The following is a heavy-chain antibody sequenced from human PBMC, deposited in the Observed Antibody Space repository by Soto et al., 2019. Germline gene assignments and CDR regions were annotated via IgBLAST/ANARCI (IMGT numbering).Heavy chain of an antibody. CDR3: ARGQPPGNY. CDR2: IKQDGSET. J-gene: IGHJ4*02. CDR1: GFTFGSYW. Sequence: GGSLRLSCAASGFTFGSYWMNWVRQAPGKGLEWVANIKQDGSETYYVDSVKGRFTISRDNANNLLYLQMNSLRAEDTAVYYCARGQPPGNYWGQGILVTVSS. V-gene: IGHV3-7*01. D-gene: IGHD1-1*01.